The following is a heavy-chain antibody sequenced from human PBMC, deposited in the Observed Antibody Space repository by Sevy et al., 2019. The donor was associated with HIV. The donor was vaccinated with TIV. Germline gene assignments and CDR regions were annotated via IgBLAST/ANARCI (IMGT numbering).Heavy chain of an antibody. CDR3: ASSEWLANYYYYYYMDV. CDR2: IIPIFGTA. Sequence: ASVKVSCKASGDTFSSYAISWVRQAPGQGLEWMGGIIPIFGTANYAQKFQGRVTITADKSTSTAYMELSSLRSEDTAVYYCASSEWLANYYYYYYMDVWGNGTTVTVSS. J-gene: IGHJ6*03. CDR1: GDTFSSYA. D-gene: IGHD6-19*01. V-gene: IGHV1-69*06.